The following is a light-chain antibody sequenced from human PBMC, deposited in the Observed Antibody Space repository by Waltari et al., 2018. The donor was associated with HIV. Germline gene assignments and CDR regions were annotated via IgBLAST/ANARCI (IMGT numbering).Light chain of an antibody. V-gene: IGKV1-5*03. Sequence: DIQMTQSPSTLSASVGDRVTITCRASQSISSWLAWYQQKPGEAPKLLIYKASSLQTGVPSRFSGSASGTEFTLTISSLQSDDFTTYYCQQYNSYPWTFGLGTKVEI. J-gene: IGKJ1*01. CDR1: QSISSW. CDR3: QQYNSYPWT. CDR2: KAS.